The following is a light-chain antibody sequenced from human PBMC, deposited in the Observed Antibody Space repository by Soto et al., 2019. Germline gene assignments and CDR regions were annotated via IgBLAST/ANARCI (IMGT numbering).Light chain of an antibody. CDR2: GVS. CDR1: SSDIGGHND. V-gene: IGLV2-23*02. CDR3: CSYAGSSSL. J-gene: IGLJ2*01. Sequence: QSALTQPASVSGSPGQSITISCTGTSSDIGGHNDVSWYQQHPGKAPKLLIYGVSNRPSGVSNRFSASKSGNTASLTISGLQAEDEADYYCCSYAGSSSLFGGGTKVTVL.